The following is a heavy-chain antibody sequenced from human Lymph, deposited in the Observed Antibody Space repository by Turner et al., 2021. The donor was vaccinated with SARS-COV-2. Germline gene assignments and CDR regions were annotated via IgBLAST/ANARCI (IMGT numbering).Heavy chain of an antibody. V-gene: IGHV3-7*01. J-gene: IGHJ4*02. Sequence: EVQLVESGGGLVQPGGSLRPSCAASGFTFSYYWMSWVRQAPGKGLEWVANIKQDGSEKYYVDSVEGRFTISRDNAKNSLFLQMNSLRAEDTAVYYCARMGSSSWYFDYWGQGTLVTVSS. D-gene: IGHD1-26*01. CDR2: IKQDGSEK. CDR3: ARMGSSSWYFDY. CDR1: GFTFSYYW.